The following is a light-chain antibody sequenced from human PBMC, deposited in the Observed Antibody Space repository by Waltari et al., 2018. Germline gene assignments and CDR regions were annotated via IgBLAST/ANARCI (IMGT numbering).Light chain of an antibody. CDR3: QQGNSYPFT. J-gene: IGKJ3*01. Sequence: DIQLTQSPSSLSASVGDRVTITCRASQGTDNYLAWYQQKPGKAPNLLIYKASILQSGVPIRFRRRGSWNEFHFTLNRSQPEEFASYYCQQGNSYPFTFGPGTRLDFK. CDR2: KAS. CDR1: QGTDNY. V-gene: IGKV1-9*01.